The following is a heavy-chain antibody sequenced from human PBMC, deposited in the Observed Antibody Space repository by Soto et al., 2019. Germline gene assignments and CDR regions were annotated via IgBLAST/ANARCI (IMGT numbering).Heavy chain of an antibody. CDR3: AREWIVVVPAPYYYGMDV. J-gene: IGHJ6*02. D-gene: IGHD2-2*01. V-gene: IGHV3-30-3*01. CDR1: GFTFSSYA. Sequence: GGSLRLSCAASGFTFSSYAMHWVRQAPGKGLEWVAVISYDGSNKYYADSVKGRFTIPRDNSKNTLYLQMNSLRAEDTAVYYCAREWIVVVPAPYYYGMDVWGQGTTVTVSS. CDR2: ISYDGSNK.